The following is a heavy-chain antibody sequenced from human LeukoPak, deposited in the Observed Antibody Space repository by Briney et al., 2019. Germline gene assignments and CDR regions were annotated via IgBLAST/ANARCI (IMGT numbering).Heavy chain of an antibody. V-gene: IGHV4-39*07. CDR2: TYYTGHT. CDR1: GGSISTTIYY. J-gene: IGHJ5*02. D-gene: IGHD1-1*01. CDR3: ATEGQRGFDP. Sequence: PSETLSLTCTVSGGSISTTIYYWGWIRQSPGKGLQWIASTYYTGHTSYNPSLKSRITISVDTSKNQFSLHRSAVAAADTAVYYCATEGQRGFDPWGQGTLVTVSS.